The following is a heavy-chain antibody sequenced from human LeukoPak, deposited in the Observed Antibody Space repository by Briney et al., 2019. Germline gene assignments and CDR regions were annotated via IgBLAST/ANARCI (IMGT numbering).Heavy chain of an antibody. CDR2: IYPGDSDT. V-gene: IGHV5-51*01. D-gene: IGHD3-22*01. CDR1: GYTFTSYW. Sequence: GESLKISCKASGYTFTSYWIAWVRQKSGKGLEWMGVIYPGDSDTRYSPSFQGQVTISADKSISTAYLQWSSLKASDTAMYYCARQNGYYDSSGYLHNWGQGTLVTVSS. CDR3: ARQNGYYDSSGYLHN. J-gene: IGHJ4*02.